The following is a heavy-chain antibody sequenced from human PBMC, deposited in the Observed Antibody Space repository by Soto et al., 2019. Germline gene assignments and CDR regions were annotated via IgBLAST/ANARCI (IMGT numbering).Heavy chain of an antibody. CDR2: IYPGDSDT. V-gene: IGHV5-51*01. J-gene: IGHJ4*02. D-gene: IGHD6-19*01. CDR3: ARVGPIAVADYYFDY. CDR1: GYSFTSYW. Sequence: PGESLKISCKGSGYSFTSYWIGWVRQMPGKGLEWMGIIYPGDSDTRYSPSFQGQVTISADKSISTAYLQWSSLKASDTAMYYCARVGPIAVADYYFDYWGQGTLVTVSS.